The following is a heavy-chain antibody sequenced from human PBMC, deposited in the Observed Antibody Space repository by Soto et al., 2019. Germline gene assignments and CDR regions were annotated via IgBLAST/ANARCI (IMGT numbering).Heavy chain of an antibody. J-gene: IGHJ6*02. CDR3: ARHITVTTLYYYYGMDV. CDR1: GYSFTSYW. D-gene: IGHD4-17*01. CDR2: IDPSDSYT. Sequence: PGESLKISCKGSGYSFTSYWISWVRQMPGKGLEWMGRIDPSDSYTNYSPSFQGHVTISADKSISTAYLQWSSLKASDTAMYYCARHITVTTLYYYYGMDVWGQGTTVTSP. V-gene: IGHV5-10-1*01.